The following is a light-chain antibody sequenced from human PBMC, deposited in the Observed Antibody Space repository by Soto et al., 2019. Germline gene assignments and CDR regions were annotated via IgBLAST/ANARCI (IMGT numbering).Light chain of an antibody. V-gene: IGKV1-39*01. CDR2: GAS. J-gene: IGKJ2*01. CDR1: QSISTY. CDR3: QQSYSIPYT. Sequence: DIQMTQSPSSLSASVGDRVTITCRASQSISTYLNWYQQKPGKAPKLLISGASSLQSGVPSRFSGSGYGTDFSLTIRSLQPEDFATYYCQQSYSIPYTFGQGTKVDIK.